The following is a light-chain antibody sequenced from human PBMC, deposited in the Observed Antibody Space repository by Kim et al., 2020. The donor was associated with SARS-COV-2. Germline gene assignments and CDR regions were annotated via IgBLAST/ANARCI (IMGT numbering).Light chain of an antibody. J-gene: IGLJ1*01. CDR2: QDT. CDR1: KLGDKY. V-gene: IGLV3-1*01. CDR3: QAWDSATYG. Sequence: SYELTQPPSLSVSPGQTASITCSGDKLGDKYASWYQQQPGQSPVMVIYQDTKRPSGIPDRFSGSSSGNTATLTISGTQPMDEADYYCQAWDSATYGFGTG.